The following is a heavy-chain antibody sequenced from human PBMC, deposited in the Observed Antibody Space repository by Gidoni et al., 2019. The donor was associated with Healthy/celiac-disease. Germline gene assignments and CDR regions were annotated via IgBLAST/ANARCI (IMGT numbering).Heavy chain of an antibody. CDR3: ARAVVATTYYYYGMDV. V-gene: IGHV1-46*01. D-gene: IGHD5-12*01. J-gene: IGHJ6*02. CDR1: GYTFTSYY. CDR2: INPSGVST. Sequence: QVQLVQSGAEVKKPGASVKVSCKASGYTFTSYYMHWVRQAPGQGLEWMGIINPSGVSTSYAQKFQGRVTMTRDTSTSTVYMELSSLRSEDTTVYYCARAVVATTYYYYGMDVWGQGTTVTVSS.